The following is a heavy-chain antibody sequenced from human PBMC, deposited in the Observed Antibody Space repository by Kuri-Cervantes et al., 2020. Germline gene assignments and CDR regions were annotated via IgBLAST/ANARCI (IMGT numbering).Heavy chain of an antibody. CDR3: AKDPYYYDSSPPYFDY. Sequence: SETLSLTCTVSGGSISSSSYYWGWIRQPPGKGLEWIGSIYYSGSTYYNPSLKSRVTISVDTSKNQFSLKLSSVTAADTAVYYCAKDPYYYDSSPPYFDYWGQGTLVTVSS. V-gene: IGHV4-39*02. CDR1: GGSISSSSYY. J-gene: IGHJ4*02. CDR2: IYYSGST. D-gene: IGHD3-22*01.